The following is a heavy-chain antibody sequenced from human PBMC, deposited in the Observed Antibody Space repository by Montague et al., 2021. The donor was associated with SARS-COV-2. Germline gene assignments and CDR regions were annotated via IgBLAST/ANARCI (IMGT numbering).Heavy chain of an antibody. D-gene: IGHD3-10*01. Sequence: SETLSLTCSVSSASIISSGYCWVWLRPPPGQELEWIINFNYSSTSYSNPSLQRRVTISIYTSKNHLYLRLSSVAAADTGVYFGARGMIRGVTAPFDYWGQGSQVTVSS. CDR1: SASIISSGYC. CDR2: FNYSSTS. J-gene: IGHJ4*02. V-gene: IGHV4-39*02. CDR3: ARGMIRGVTAPFDY.